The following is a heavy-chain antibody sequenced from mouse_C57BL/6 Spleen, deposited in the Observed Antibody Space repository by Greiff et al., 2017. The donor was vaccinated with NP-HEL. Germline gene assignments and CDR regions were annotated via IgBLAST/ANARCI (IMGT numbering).Heavy chain of an antibody. V-gene: IGHV1-7*01. D-gene: IGHD2-4*01. CDR2: INPSSGYT. CDR3: ARSREDYPPFDY. J-gene: IGHJ2*01. Sequence: VQLQQSGAELAKPGASVKLSCKASGYTFTSYWMHWVKQRPGQGLEWIGNINPSSGYTKYNQKFKDKATLTADKASSTAYMQLSSLTYEDSAVYYCARSREDYPPFDYWGQGTTLTVSS. CDR1: GYTFTSYW.